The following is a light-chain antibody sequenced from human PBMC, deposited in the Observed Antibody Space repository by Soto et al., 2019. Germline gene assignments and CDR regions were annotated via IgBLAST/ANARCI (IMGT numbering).Light chain of an antibody. V-gene: IGKV1-5*03. CDR2: KAS. J-gene: IGKJ2*01. Sequence: DLQMTQSPSTLSASVGDRVTITCRASQSISSWLAWYQQKPGKAPKVLIYKASSLESGVPSRFSGSGSGAEFTLTISSLQPDDFATYYCQQYNSYPYTFGQGTKLEI. CDR3: QQYNSYPYT. CDR1: QSISSW.